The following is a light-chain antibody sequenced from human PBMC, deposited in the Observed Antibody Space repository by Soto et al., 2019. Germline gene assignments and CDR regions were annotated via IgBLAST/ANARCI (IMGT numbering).Light chain of an antibody. J-gene: IGLJ1*01. CDR2: NNN. Sequence: QSALTQPPSASGTPGQRATISCSGGSSNIGTNAVNWYQQLPGTAPKLLIYNNNQRPSGVPDRFSGSKSGTSASLAISGLQSEDEADYYCAACIDRLNGYVFGTGTKVTVL. V-gene: IGLV1-44*01. CDR3: AACIDRLNGYV. CDR1: SSNIGTNA.